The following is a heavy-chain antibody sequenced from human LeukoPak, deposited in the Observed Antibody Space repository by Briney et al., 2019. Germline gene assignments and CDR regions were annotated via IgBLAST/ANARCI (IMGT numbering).Heavy chain of an antibody. D-gene: IGHD6-13*01. CDR2: ISFDGNNK. CDR1: GFTFSSSYA. Sequence: PGGSLRLPCAASGFTFSSSYAFHWVRQAPGKGLEWVAVISFDGNNKKYADSVKGRFTISRDNTLYLQMNSLRPEDTAVYYCAREMAAVGTHFDYWGQGTLVTVSS. J-gene: IGHJ4*02. V-gene: IGHV3-30*04. CDR3: AREMAAVGTHFDY.